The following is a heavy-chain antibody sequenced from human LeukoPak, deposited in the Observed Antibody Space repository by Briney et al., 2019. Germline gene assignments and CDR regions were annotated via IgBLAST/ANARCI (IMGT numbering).Heavy chain of an antibody. D-gene: IGHD4-11*01. CDR3: ASVTTYYYYYMDV. CDR1: GGLISISTYY. J-gene: IGHJ6*03. V-gene: IGHV4-39*07. Sequence: SETLSLTCTVSGGLISISTYYWGWIRQPPGKGLEWIGSIYYSGTTHYNPSLKSRVTISVDKSKNQFSLKLSSVTAADTAVYYCASVTTYYYYYMDVWGKGTTVTVSS. CDR2: IYYSGTT.